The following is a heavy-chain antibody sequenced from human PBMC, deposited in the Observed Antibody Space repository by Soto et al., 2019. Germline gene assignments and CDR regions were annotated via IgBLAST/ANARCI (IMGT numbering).Heavy chain of an antibody. Sequence: QVQLQESGPGLVKPSETLSLTCIVSGGSISSYYWSWIRQPPGKGLEWIGYIYYSGSTKYNPSLKSRVPISVDTSKNQFTLKLNSVSAADTAVYYCARGSSESPRRWFDPWGQGTLVTVSS. V-gene: IGHV4-59*01. CDR3: ARGSSESPRRWFDP. CDR1: GGSISSYY. J-gene: IGHJ5*02. D-gene: IGHD2-2*01. CDR2: IYYSGST.